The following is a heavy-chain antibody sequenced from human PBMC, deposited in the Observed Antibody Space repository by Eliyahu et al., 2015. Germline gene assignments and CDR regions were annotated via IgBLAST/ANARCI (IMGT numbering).Heavy chain of an antibody. J-gene: IGHJ4*02. Sequence: EVQLVESGGGLVQPGGSLRLSCAAXGFTFSXYSMTWVRQAPGKGLEWVSSXMSNTXYKFYADSVKGRFAISRDNXKNSLYLQXTSLRAEDTAVYYCARDSIAVAGTGVFDCWGQGTLVTVSS. V-gene: IGHV3-21*02. CDR3: ARDSIAVAGTGVFDC. CDR1: GFTFSXYS. CDR2: XMSNTXYK. D-gene: IGHD6-19*01.